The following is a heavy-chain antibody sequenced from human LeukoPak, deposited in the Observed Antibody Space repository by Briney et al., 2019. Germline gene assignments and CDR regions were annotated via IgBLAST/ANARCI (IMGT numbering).Heavy chain of an antibody. Sequence: GGSLRLSCAASGFTFSSYWMSWVRQAPGKGLEWVANIKQDGSEKYYVDSVKGRFTISRDNAKNSLYLQMNSLRAEDTAVYYCAREEPLGDPALGYWGQGTLVTVSS. CDR2: IKQDGSEK. CDR3: AREEPLGDPALGY. J-gene: IGHJ4*02. D-gene: IGHD2-21*02. V-gene: IGHV3-7*01. CDR1: GFTFSSYW.